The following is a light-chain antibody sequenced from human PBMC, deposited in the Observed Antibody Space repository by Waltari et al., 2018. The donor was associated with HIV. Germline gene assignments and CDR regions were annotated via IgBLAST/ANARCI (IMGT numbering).Light chain of an antibody. CDR1: ALPKRY. J-gene: IGLJ3*02. CDR2: EDN. V-gene: IGLV3-10*01. Sequence: SYELTQPPSVSVSPGQTARITCSGDALPKRYTYWYQQKSGQAPVLVIHEDNKRPSGIPERFPGSSSGTMATLTINGAQVGDEADYYCYSTDSSDNYGVFGGGTKLTVL. CDR3: YSTDSSDNYGV.